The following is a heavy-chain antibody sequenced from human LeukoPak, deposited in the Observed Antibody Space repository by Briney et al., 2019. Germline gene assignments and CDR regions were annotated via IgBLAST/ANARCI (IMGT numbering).Heavy chain of an antibody. CDR1: GFTFSNYA. Sequence: GGSLRLSCAASGFTFSNYAMSWVRQAPGKGLEWVSAISGSDGSTYYADSVKGRFTISRDNSKNTLYLQMNSLRAEDTAVYYCAKGAVAGNYYYYGMDVWGQGTTVTVSS. CDR3: AKGAVAGNYYYYGMDV. J-gene: IGHJ6*02. V-gene: IGHV3-23*01. D-gene: IGHD6-19*01. CDR2: ISGSDGST.